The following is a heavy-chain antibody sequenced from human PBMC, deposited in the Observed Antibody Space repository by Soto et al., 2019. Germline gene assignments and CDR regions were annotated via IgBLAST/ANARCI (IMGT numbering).Heavy chain of an antibody. CDR1: GGTFSSYA. D-gene: IGHD1-26*01. CDR2: IIPIFGTA. V-gene: IGHV1-69*01. J-gene: IGHJ6*02. CDR3: ARDTLTIVGATTYYYYYGMDV. Sequence: QVQLVQSGAEVQKPGSSVKVSCKASGGTFSSYAISWVRQAPGQGLEWMGGIIPIFGTANYAQKFQGRVTITADESTSTAYMELSSLRSEDTAVYYCARDTLTIVGATTYYYYYGMDVWGQGTTVTVSS.